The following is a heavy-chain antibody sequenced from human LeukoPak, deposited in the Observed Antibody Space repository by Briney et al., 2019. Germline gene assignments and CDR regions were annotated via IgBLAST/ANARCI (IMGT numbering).Heavy chain of an antibody. Sequence: GASVKVSCKVSGYTLTELSMHWVRQAPGKGLEWMGGFDPEDGETIYARKFQGRVTMTEDTSTDTAYMELSSLRSEDTAVYYCATRGVEMATISSWGQGTLVTVSS. V-gene: IGHV1-24*01. CDR1: GYTLTELS. D-gene: IGHD5-24*01. CDR3: ATRGVEMATISS. CDR2: FDPEDGET. J-gene: IGHJ5*02.